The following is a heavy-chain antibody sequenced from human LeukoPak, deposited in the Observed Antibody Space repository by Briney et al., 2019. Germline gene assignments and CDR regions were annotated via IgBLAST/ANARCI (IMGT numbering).Heavy chain of an antibody. CDR2: IWYDGSNK. V-gene: IGHV3-33*01. CDR1: GFTLSSYG. J-gene: IGHJ3*02. D-gene: IGHD6-25*01. CDR3: ARDGGYDAFDI. Sequence: PGGSLRLSCAASGFTLSSYGMHWVRQAPGKGLEWVAVIWYDGSNKYYADSVKGRFTISRDNSKNTLYLQMNSLRAEDTAVYYCARDGGYDAFDIWGQGTMVTVSS.